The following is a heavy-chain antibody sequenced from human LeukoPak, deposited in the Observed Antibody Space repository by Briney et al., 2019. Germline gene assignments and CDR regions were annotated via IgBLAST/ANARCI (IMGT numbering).Heavy chain of an antibody. Sequence: SETLSLTGAGSGGSISSVGYSWRWIRQPPGKGLEWIGYIYHSGSTYYNPSLKSRATISVDSSKNQFSLKLSSVTAADTAVYYCDRDCSSTSCYIHGMDGWGQGTTVTVSS. V-gene: IGHV4-30-2*01. CDR2: IYHSGST. CDR3: DRDCSSTSCYIHGMDG. J-gene: IGHJ6*02. D-gene: IGHD2-2*02. CDR1: GGSISSVGYS.